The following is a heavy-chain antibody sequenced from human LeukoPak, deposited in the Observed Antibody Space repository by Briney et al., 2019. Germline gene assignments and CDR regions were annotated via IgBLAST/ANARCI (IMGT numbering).Heavy chain of an antibody. CDR1: GFTFSSYA. Sequence: GGSLRLSCAASGFTFSSYAMSWVRQAPGKGLEWVSAISGSGGSTYYADSVKGRFTISRDNSKNTLYLQMNSVRAEDTAVYYCAKDRRQFIAAPGDYWGQGTLVTVSS. J-gene: IGHJ4*02. CDR3: AKDRRQFIAAPGDY. CDR2: ISGSGGST. V-gene: IGHV3-23*01. D-gene: IGHD6-13*01.